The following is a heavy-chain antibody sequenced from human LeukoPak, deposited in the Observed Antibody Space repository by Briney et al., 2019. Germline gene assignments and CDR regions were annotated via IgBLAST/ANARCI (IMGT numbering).Heavy chain of an antibody. CDR2: ISSSSGYI. Sequence: PGGSLRLSCVASGFTFSSYSMNWVRQAPGKGLEWVSSISSSSGYIYYADSVKGRFTISRDNAKNSLYLQTNSLRAEDTAVYYCARGSGTKGTNYDYWGQGTLVTVSS. D-gene: IGHD3-10*01. CDR1: GFTFSSYS. J-gene: IGHJ4*02. CDR3: ARGSGTKGTNYDY. V-gene: IGHV3-21*01.